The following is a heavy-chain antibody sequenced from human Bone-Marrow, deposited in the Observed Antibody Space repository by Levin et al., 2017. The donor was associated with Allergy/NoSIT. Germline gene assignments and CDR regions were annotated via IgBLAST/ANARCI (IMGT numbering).Heavy chain of an antibody. V-gene: IGHV3-23*01. CDR2: ITASGETT. CDR1: GITFNNNA. J-gene: IGHJ4*02. Sequence: GGSLRLSCAASGITFNNNAMTWVRQAPGKGLEWVSSITASGETTYYAESVKGRCTISRDNSKNTLYLQMNSLRAEDTAIYYCARGSYSFDYWGQGTLVTVSS. CDR3: ARGSYSFDY. D-gene: IGHD1-26*01.